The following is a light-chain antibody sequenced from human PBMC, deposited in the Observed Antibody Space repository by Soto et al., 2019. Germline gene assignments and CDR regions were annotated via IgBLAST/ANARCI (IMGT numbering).Light chain of an antibody. CDR2: GAY. J-gene: IGKJ2*01. CDR1: QSVSSRY. V-gene: IGKV3-20*01. CDR3: HQYGRAPVT. Sequence: EIVLTPSPGTLSLSPGASAPLSCRASQSVSSRYLAWSQQTPGPAPRHHIYGAYSRATGIPARFSGSGSGTDSTLTISRLEPDDFAMDYCHQYGRAPVTVGQGTKVETK.